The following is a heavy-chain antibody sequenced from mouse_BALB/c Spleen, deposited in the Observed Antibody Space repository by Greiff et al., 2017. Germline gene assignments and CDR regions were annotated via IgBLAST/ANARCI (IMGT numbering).Heavy chain of an antibody. CDR1: GFTFTDYY. V-gene: IGHV7-3*02. J-gene: IGHJ4*01. CDR2: IRNKANGYTT. Sequence: EVQLVESGGGLVQPGGSLRLSCATSGFTFTDYYMSWVRQPPGKALEWLGFIRNKANGYTTEYSASVKGRFTISRANSQSILYLQMNTLRAEDSATYYCARNIYYGNRYAMDYWGQGTSVTVSS. CDR3: ARNIYYGNRYAMDY. D-gene: IGHD2-1*01.